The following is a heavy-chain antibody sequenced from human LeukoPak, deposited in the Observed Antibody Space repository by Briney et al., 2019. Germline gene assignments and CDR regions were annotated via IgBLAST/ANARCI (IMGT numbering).Heavy chain of an antibody. J-gene: IGHJ4*02. CDR3: ASMNCSSTSCFDY. D-gene: IGHD2-2*01. CDR1: GFIFSKYG. CDR2: IYSGGST. Sequence: GGSLRLSCVASGFIFSKYGMHWVRQAPGKGLEWVSVIYSGGSTYYADSVKGRFTISRDNSKNTLYLQMNSLRAEDTAVYYCASMNCSSTSCFDYWGQGTLVTVSS. V-gene: IGHV3-NL1*01.